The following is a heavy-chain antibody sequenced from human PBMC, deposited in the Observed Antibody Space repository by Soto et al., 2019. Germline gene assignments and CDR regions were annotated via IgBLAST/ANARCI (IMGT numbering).Heavy chain of an antibody. V-gene: IGHV1-18*01. D-gene: IGHD2-2*01. CDR2: ISAYNGNT. J-gene: IGHJ6*02. Sequence: QVQLVQSGAEVKKPGASVKVSCKASGYTFTSYGISWVRQAPGQGLEWMGWISAYNGNTNYAQKLQGRVTMTTDTSTSTSYMELRSLRSDDTAVYYCAGAQLHLPGYYYGMDVWGQGTTVTVSS. CDR3: AGAQLHLPGYYYGMDV. CDR1: GYTFTSYG.